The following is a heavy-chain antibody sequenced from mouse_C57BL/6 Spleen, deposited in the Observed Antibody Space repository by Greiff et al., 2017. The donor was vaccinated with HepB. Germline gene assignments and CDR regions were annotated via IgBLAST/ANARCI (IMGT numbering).Heavy chain of an antibody. Sequence: LVESGAELARPGASVKMSCKASGYTFTSYTMHWVKQRPGQGLEWIGYINPSSGYTKYNQKFKDKATLTADTSSSTAYMQLSSLTSEDSAVYYCARPPDYYGSSPGFAYWGQGTLGTVSA. CDR1: GYTFTSYT. CDR3: ARPPDYYGSSPGFAY. V-gene: IGHV1-4*01. CDR2: INPSSGYT. J-gene: IGHJ3*01. D-gene: IGHD1-1*01.